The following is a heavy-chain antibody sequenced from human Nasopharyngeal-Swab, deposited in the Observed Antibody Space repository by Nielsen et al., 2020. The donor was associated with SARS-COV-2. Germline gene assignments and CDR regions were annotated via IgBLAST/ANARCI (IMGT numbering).Heavy chain of an antibody. CDR2: IYYSGST. J-gene: IGHJ4*02. CDR1: GGSISSSSYY. CDR3: ARRDGSWSGYYTDY. V-gene: IGHV4-39*01. Sequence: SETLSLTCTVSGGSISSSSYYWGWIRQPPGKGLEWIGGIYYSGSTYYNPSLKSRVTISVDTSKNQFSLKLSSVTAADTAVYYCARRDGSWSGYYTDYWGQGTLVTVSS. D-gene: IGHD3-3*01.